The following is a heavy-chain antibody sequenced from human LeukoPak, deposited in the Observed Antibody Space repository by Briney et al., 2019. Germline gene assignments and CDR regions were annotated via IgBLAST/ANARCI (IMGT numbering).Heavy chain of an antibody. D-gene: IGHD6-19*01. CDR2: MSPNSGNT. CDR3: ARALSGCVLCFDY. CDR1: GYTFTGYD. V-gene: IGHV1-8*01. J-gene: IGHJ4*02. Sequence: ASVKVSCKASGYTFTGYDFNWLRQATGQGLEWMGWMSPNSGNTGYAQKFQGRVTMTRNTSIGTAYMELTSLRSEDTAVYYCARALSGCVLCFDYWGQGTLVTVSS.